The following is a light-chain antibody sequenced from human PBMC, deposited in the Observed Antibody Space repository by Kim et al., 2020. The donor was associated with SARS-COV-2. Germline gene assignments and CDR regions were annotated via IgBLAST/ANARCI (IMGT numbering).Light chain of an antibody. CDR1: HIGSKS. J-gene: IGLJ1*01. V-gene: IGLV3-21*04. CDR3: QVWDSSSDHNYV. Sequence: GKTARITCGGKHIGSKSVHWYQQKPGKAAVLVIYYDSDRPSRIPERFSGSNSGNTATLAISRVEAGDEADYYCQVWDSSSDHNYVFGTGTKVTVL. CDR2: YDS.